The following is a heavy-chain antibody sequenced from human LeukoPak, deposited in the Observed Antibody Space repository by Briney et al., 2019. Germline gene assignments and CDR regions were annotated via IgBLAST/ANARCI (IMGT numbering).Heavy chain of an antibody. J-gene: IGHJ4*02. D-gene: IGHD3-3*01. Sequence: SETLTLTCTVSGGSISSGSYYWSWIRPPAGKGLEWIGRIYTSGSTNYNPSLKSRVTISVDTSKNQFSLKLSSVTAADTAVYYCARDTDLEWFLDYWGQGTLVTVSS. CDR3: ARDTDLEWFLDY. CDR2: IYTSGST. CDR1: GGSISSGSYY. V-gene: IGHV4-61*02.